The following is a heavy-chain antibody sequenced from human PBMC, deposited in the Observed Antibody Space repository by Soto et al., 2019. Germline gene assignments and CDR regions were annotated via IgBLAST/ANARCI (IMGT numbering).Heavy chain of an antibody. D-gene: IGHD2-15*01. CDR3: AKGGSPFCSGGPCYPPFAS. CDR1: GFTFTNYA. CDR2: ISGSGDKT. V-gene: IGHV3-23*01. Sequence: EVQLLESGGGLVQPGGSLRLSCAASGFTFTNYAMSWVRQTPGKGLEWVSTISGSGDKTFYADAVKGRFTISRDNSKNPLYVQMTGLEAEDTPLYYCAKGGSPFCSGGPCYPPFASWGQGPLVTVSS. J-gene: IGHJ4*02.